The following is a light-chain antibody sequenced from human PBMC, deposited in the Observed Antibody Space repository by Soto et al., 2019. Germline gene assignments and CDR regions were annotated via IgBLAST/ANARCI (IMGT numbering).Light chain of an antibody. CDR1: QTITSNN. CDR2: GAS. CDR3: QQYSDPTWT. Sequence: DIVLTQSPGTLSLSPGERATLSCRASQTITSNNFAWYQQKPGQAPRLLIYGASGRATGIPDRFSGSGSGTDFTLTISRLEPEDFAVYFCQQYSDPTWTFGQGTRVQI. V-gene: IGKV3-20*01. J-gene: IGKJ1*01.